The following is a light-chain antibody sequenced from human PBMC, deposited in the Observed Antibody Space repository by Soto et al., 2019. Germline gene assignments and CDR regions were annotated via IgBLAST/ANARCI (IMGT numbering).Light chain of an antibody. Sequence: EIVMTQSPATLSLSPGERATLSCRASQSVSSNLVWYQQKPGQAPRLLIYCASTRATGIPARFSGTGSGTEFTLTISSLQPEDFAVYYCQQDYNLPWTFGHGTKVDI. CDR2: CAS. J-gene: IGKJ1*01. CDR1: QSVSSN. V-gene: IGKV3-15*01. CDR3: QQDYNLPWT.